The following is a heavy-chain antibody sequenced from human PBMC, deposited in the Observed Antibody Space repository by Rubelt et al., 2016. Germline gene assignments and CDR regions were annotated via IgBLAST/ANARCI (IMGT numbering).Heavy chain of an antibody. Sequence: EVQVVESGGGLVQPGGSLRLSCAASGFTFSNYAMHWVRQAPGKGLEWVSYISSGSSTIYYADSVKGRFIISRDNAKNSLYLQMNSLRDEDSAVYYCAALWDYWGQGALVTVSS. V-gene: IGHV3-48*02. J-gene: IGHJ4*02. D-gene: IGHD2/OR15-2a*01. CDR1: GFTFSNYA. CDR2: ISSGSSTI. CDR3: AALWDY.